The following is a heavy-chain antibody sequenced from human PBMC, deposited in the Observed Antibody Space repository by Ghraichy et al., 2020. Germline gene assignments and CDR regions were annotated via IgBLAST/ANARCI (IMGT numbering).Heavy chain of an antibody. J-gene: IGHJ4*02. CDR3: ARDKGTGPDY. V-gene: IGHV3-33*01. CDR1: GFTFSSYG. D-gene: IGHD3-10*01. Sequence: GGSLRLSCAASGFTFSSYGMHWVRQAPGKGLEGVAVIWYDGSNKYYADSVKGRFTISRDNSKNTLYLQMHSLRAEDTAVYYCARDKGTGPDYWGQGTLVTVSS. CDR2: IWYDGSNK.